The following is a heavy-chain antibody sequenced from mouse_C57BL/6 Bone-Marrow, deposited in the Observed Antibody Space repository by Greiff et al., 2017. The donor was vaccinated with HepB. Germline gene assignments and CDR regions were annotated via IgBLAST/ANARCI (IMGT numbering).Heavy chain of an antibody. D-gene: IGHD2-3*01. Sequence: VQLKQSGPELVKPGASVKISCKASGYSFTDYNMNWVKQSNGKSLEWIGVINPKYGTTSSNQKFKGKATLTVDQSSSTAYMQLNSLTSEDSAVYYCARIYDGYRAWFAYWGQGTLVTVSA. CDR2: INPKYGTT. J-gene: IGHJ3*01. CDR1: GYSFTDYN. CDR3: ARIYDGYRAWFAY. V-gene: IGHV1-39*01.